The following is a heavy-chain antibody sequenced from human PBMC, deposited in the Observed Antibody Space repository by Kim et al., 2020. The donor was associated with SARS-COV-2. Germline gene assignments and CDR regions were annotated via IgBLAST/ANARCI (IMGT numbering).Heavy chain of an antibody. CDR3: ARGTVDPTSVGAFDI. Sequence: GGSLRLSCAASGFTFSSYAMHWVRQAPGKGLEWVAVISYDGSNKYYADSVKGRFTISRDNSKNTLYLQMNSLRAEDTAVYYCARGTVDPTSVGAFDIWG. V-gene: IGHV3-30-3*01. CDR2: ISYDGSNK. D-gene: IGHD4-17*01. CDR1: GFTFSSYA. J-gene: IGHJ3*02.